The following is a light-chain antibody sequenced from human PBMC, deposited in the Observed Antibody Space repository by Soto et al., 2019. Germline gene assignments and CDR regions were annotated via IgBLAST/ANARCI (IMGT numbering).Light chain of an antibody. CDR1: QSVRSNY. CDR2: GAS. CDR3: QQYASSPLT. Sequence: EMVLTQSPGTLPLSSGERATLACRASQSVRSNYLAWYKQKTGQAPRLLIYGASSRATGIPDRFGGSGSGTDFTLTLSRLEPEDFAVYYCQQYASSPLTFGGGTKVEIK. J-gene: IGKJ4*01. V-gene: IGKV3-20*01.